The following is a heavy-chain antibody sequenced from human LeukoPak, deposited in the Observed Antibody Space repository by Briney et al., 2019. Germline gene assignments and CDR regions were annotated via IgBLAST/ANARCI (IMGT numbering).Heavy chain of an antibody. CDR1: GDSISTSSNY. CDR3: ANPQDLYGVGAFDI. V-gene: IGHV4-39*07. Sequence: SETLSLTCTVSGDSISTSSNYWGWIRQPPGKGLDWIGSIHYSGSTYYNPTLKSRVTVSVDTSKNQFSLKLNSVTAADTAVYYCANPQDLYGVGAFDIWGQGTMVTVSS. CDR2: IHYSGST. J-gene: IGHJ3*02. D-gene: IGHD4-17*01.